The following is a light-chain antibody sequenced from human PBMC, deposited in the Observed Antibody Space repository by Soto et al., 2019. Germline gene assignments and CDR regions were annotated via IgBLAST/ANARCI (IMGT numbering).Light chain of an antibody. CDR3: QQYGSSPRT. V-gene: IGKV3-20*01. J-gene: IGKJ1*01. CDR1: QSVSRSY. CDR2: GAS. Sequence: EIVLTQSPGTLSLSPGARATLSCRASQSVSRSYIAWYQQKPGQAPRLLIHGASSRATGIPDRFSGTGSGADFTLTISRLEPEDFAVYYCQQYGSSPRTFGQGTKVDIK.